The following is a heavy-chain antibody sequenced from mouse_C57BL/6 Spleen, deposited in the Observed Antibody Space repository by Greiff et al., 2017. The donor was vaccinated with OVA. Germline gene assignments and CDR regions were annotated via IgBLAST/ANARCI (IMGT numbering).Heavy chain of an antibody. V-gene: IGHV1-61*01. Sequence: VQLQQPGAELVRPGSSVKLSCKASGYTFTSYWMDWVKQRPGQGLEWIGNIYPSDSETHYNQKFKDKATLTVDKSSSTAYMQLSSLTSEDSAVYYCARQGDGYLYWYFDVWGTGTTVTVSS. CDR3: ARQGDGYLYWYFDV. CDR1: GYTFTSYW. CDR2: IYPSDSET. D-gene: IGHD2-3*01. J-gene: IGHJ1*03.